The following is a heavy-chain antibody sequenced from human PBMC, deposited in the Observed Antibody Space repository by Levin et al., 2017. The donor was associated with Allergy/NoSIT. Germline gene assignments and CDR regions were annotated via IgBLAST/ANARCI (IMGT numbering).Heavy chain of an antibody. J-gene: IGHJ4*02. V-gene: IGHV1-58*01. CDR1: GFTFTSSA. CDR2: IVVGSGNT. Sequence: SVKVSCKASGFTFTSSAVQWVRQARGQRLEWIGWIVVGSGNTNYAQKFQERVTITRDMSTSTAYMELSSLRSEDTAVYYCAAITLDYYDSSGSVRGAYYFDYWGQGTLVTVSS. D-gene: IGHD3-22*01. CDR3: AAITLDYYDSSGSVRGAYYFDY.